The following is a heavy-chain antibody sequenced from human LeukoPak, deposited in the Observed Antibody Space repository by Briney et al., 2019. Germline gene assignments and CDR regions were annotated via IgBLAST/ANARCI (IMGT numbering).Heavy chain of an antibody. CDR2: ISAYNGNT. J-gene: IGHJ4*02. V-gene: IGHV1-18*01. Sequence: ASVKVSCKASGYTFTSYGVSWVRQAPGQGLEWMGWISAYNGNTNYAQKLQGRVTMTTDTSTSTAYMELRSLRSDDTAVYYCARIRDYYGSGSYSYYFDYWGQETLVTVSS. CDR3: ARIRDYYGSGSYSYYFDY. CDR1: GYTFTSYG. D-gene: IGHD3-10*01.